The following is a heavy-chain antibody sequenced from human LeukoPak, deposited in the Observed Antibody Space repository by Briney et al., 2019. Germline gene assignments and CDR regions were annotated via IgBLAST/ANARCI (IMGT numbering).Heavy chain of an antibody. D-gene: IGHD2-2*01. CDR1: GGTFSSYA. Sequence: SVKVSCKASGGTFSSYAISWVRQAPGQGLEWMGGIIPIFGTANYAQKFQGRVTITADESTSTAYMELSSLRSEDTAVYYCASKYCSSTSCYSFDYWGQGTLVTVSS. CDR2: IIPIFGTA. V-gene: IGHV1-69*13. CDR3: ASKYCSSTSCYSFDY. J-gene: IGHJ4*02.